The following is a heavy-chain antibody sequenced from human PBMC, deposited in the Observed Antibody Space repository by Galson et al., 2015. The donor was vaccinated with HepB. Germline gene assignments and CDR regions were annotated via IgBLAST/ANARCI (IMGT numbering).Heavy chain of an antibody. CDR3: AREDTSYLVGPLDY. J-gene: IGHJ4*02. V-gene: IGHV1-2*06. Sequence: SVKVSCKASGYTFTGYYMHWVRQAPGRGLEWMGRINPNSGGTNYAQKFQGRVTMTRDTSISTAYMELSRLRSDDTAVYYCAREDTSYLVGPLDYWGQGTLVTVSS. CDR1: GYTFTGYY. CDR2: INPNSGGT. D-gene: IGHD2-2*01.